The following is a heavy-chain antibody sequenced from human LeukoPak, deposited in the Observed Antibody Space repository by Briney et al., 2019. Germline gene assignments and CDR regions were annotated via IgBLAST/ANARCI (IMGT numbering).Heavy chain of an antibody. J-gene: IGHJ4*02. Sequence: TGGSLRLSCVASGFPFSRDWMSWVRQAPGKGLEWVANIRQEGSERHYVDSVKGRFTVSRDNAKNSLYLQMNSLRAEDTAFYYCAKDDNSWSLDYWGQGTLVTVSS. CDR3: AKDDNSWSLDY. CDR2: IRQEGSER. CDR1: GFPFSRDW. V-gene: IGHV3-7*01. D-gene: IGHD6-13*01.